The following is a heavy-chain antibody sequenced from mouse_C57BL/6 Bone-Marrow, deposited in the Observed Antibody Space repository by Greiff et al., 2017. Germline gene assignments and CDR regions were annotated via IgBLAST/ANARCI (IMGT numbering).Heavy chain of an antibody. V-gene: IGHV1-55*01. CDR1: GYTFTSYW. CDR2: IYPGSGST. CDR3: AREGLWSYYFDY. D-gene: IGHD1-1*02. J-gene: IGHJ2*01. Sequence: QVQLQQPGAELVKPGASVKMSCKASGYTFTSYWITWVKQRPGQGLEWIGDIYPGSGSTNYNEKFKSKATLTVDTSSSTAYMQLSSLTSEDSAVYYCAREGLWSYYFDYWGQGTTLTVSS.